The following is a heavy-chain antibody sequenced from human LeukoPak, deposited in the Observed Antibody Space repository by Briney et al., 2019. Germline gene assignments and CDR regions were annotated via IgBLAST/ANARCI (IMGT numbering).Heavy chain of an antibody. D-gene: IGHD5-18*01. CDR3: VKADTAMVTEPTTIIDS. Sequence: PGGSRRLSCSASEFTFSSYAMHWVRQAPGERLEYVSAISSNGGSTYYADSVKGRFTISRDNSKNTLYPPMSSMRAGDTAVYYCVKADTAMVTEPTTIIDSWGQGTLVTVSS. V-gene: IGHV3-64D*06. CDR1: EFTFSSYA. J-gene: IGHJ4*02. CDR2: ISSNGGST.